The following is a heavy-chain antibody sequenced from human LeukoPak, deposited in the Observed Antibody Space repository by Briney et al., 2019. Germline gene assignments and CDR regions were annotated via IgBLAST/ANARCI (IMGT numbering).Heavy chain of an antibody. D-gene: IGHD3-22*01. V-gene: IGHV3-23*01. CDR3: AKDLMDYYNSSGYYGPLFDY. CDR2: ISGSGGST. J-gene: IGHJ4*02. Sequence: GGSLRLSCAASGFTFSSYAMSWVRQAPGKGLEWVSAISGSGGSTYYADSVKGRFTISGDNSKNTLYLQMNSLRAEDTAVYYCAKDLMDYYNSSGYYGPLFDYWGQGTLVTVSS. CDR1: GFTFSSYA.